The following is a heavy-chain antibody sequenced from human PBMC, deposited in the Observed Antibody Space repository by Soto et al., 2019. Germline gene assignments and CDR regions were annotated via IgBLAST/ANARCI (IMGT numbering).Heavy chain of an antibody. CDR2: INAGNGNT. V-gene: IGHV1-3*01. CDR1: GYTFTSYA. D-gene: IGHD3-22*01. CDR3: ARGYDSSGYDYVDFDY. Sequence: QVQLVQSGAEVKKPGASVKVSCKASGYTFTSYAMHWVRQAPGQRLEWMGGINAGNGNTKYSQKFQGRVTITRDTSASTAYMELSSLRSEDTAVYYCARGYDSSGYDYVDFDYWGQGTLVTVSS. J-gene: IGHJ4*02.